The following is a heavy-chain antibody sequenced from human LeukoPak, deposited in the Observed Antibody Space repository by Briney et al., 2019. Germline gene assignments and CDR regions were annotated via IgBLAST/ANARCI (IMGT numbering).Heavy chain of an antibody. CDR1: GYTFTGYY. D-gene: IGHD3-3*01. V-gene: IGHV1-2*02. CDR2: INPNSGGT. J-gene: IGHJ6*03. Sequence: ASVKVSCKASGYTFTGYYMHWVRQAPGQGLEWMGWINPNSGGTNYAQKLQGRVTKTTDTSTSTAYMELRSLRSDDTAVYYCARGLTIFGVVTDYYYYYYMDVWGKGTTVTVSS. CDR3: ARGLTIFGVVTDYYYYYYMDV.